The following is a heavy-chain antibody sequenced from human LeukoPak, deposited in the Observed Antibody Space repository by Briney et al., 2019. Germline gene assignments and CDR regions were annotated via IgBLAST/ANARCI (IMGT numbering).Heavy chain of an antibody. CDR3: AKDLPFLEWLFQH. J-gene: IGHJ1*01. D-gene: IGHD3-3*01. Sequence: GGSLRLSCAASGFTFSSYAMSWVRQAPGKGLEWVSAISGSGRSTYYADSVKGRFTISRDNSKNTLHLQMNSLRAEDTAVYYCAKDLPFLEWLFQHWGQGTLVTVSS. CDR1: GFTFSSYA. CDR2: ISGSGRST. V-gene: IGHV3-23*01.